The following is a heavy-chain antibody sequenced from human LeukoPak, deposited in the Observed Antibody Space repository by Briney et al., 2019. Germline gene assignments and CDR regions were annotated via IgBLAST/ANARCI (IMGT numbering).Heavy chain of an antibody. CDR3: ARVSYGSSWSDY. CDR1: GFTFSSYN. V-gene: IGHV3-48*02. Sequence: GGSLRLSCAASGFTFSSYNMNWVRQAPGKGLEWVSYISSSSGTIYYADSVQGRFTISRDNAKNSLYLQMNSLTDEDTAVYYCARVSYGSSWSDYWGQGTLVTVSS. D-gene: IGHD6-13*01. CDR2: ISSSSGTI. J-gene: IGHJ4*02.